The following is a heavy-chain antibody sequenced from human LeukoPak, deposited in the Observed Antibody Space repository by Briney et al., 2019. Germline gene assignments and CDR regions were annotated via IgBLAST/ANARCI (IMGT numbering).Heavy chain of an antibody. CDR3: AKDGHYDSSGN. CDR2: ISGSGETT. V-gene: IGHV3-23*01. CDR1: GFTLRSSA. J-gene: IGHJ4*02. D-gene: IGHD3-22*01. Sequence: GGSLRLSCAASGFTLRSSAMTWVRQAPGKGLEWVSDISGSGETTFYADSVKGRFTISRDNSKNTLYLQMDSLRLEDTAVYYCAKDGHYDSSGNWGQGTLVTVSS.